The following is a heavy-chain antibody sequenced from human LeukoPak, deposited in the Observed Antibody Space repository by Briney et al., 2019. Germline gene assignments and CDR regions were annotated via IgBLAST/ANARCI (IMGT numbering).Heavy chain of an antibody. V-gene: IGHV4-4*07. D-gene: IGHD3-16*01. Sequence: SETLSLTCSVSGGPISSYYWSWIRQPAGKGQEWIGRIYTSGSTNYNPSLKSRVTMSIDTSKNQFSLKLSSVTAADTAVYYCAREYGGYYYYMDVWGKGTTVTVSS. CDR3: AREYGGYYYYMDV. J-gene: IGHJ6*03. CDR1: GGPISSYY. CDR2: IYTSGST.